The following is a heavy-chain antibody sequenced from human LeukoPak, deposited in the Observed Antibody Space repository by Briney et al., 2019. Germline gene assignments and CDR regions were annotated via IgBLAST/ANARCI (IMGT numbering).Heavy chain of an antibody. Sequence: SETLSLTCTVSGGSISNYHWSWIRQPPGKGLEWIGYIYYSGSTNYNPSLKSRLTISVDTPKNHFSLRLTSVTAADTAVYYCARHSETCSGGSCFLDYFDYWGQGTLVTVSS. V-gene: IGHV4-59*08. CDR1: GGSISNYH. J-gene: IGHJ4*02. D-gene: IGHD2-15*01. CDR2: IYYSGST. CDR3: ARHSETCSGGSCFLDYFDY.